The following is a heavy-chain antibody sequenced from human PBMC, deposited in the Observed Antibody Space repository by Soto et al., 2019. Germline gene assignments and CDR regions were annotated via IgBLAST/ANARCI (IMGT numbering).Heavy chain of an antibody. CDR2: IKQDGSEK. J-gene: IGHJ4*02. CDR3: ARDGGRYSGYAGYFDY. D-gene: IGHD5-12*01. Sequence: EVQLVESGGGLVQPGGSLRLSCAASGFTFSSYWMSWVRQAPGKGLEWVANIKQDGSEKYYVDSVKGRFTISRDNAKNSLYLQMNSLRAEDTAVYYCARDGGRYSGYAGYFDYWGQGTLVTVSS. CDR1: GFTFSSYW. V-gene: IGHV3-7*01.